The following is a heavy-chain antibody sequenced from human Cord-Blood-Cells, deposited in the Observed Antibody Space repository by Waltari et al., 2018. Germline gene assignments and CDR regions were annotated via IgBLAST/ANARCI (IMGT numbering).Heavy chain of an antibody. CDR2: IYYSGST. CDR1: CGSISSGGYY. CDR3: ARALESLYSSSSWFDP. V-gene: IGHV4-31*03. J-gene: IGHJ5*02. D-gene: IGHD6-6*01. Sequence: QVQLQESGPGLVKPSQTLSLTCTVPCGSISSGGYYWSWILQPPGKGLEWIGYIYYSGSTYYNPSLKSRVTISVDTSKNQFSLKLSSVTAADTAVYYCARALESLYSSSSWFDPWGQGTLVTVSS.